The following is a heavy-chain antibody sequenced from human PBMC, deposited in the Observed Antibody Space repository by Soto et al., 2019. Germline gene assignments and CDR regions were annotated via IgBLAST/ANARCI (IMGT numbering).Heavy chain of an antibody. J-gene: IGHJ4*02. V-gene: IGHV3-23*01. CDR2: ISGSGGST. D-gene: IGHD6-13*01. CDR1: GFTFSSYA. CDR3: ANSRGELGPIDY. Sequence: GGSLRLSCAASGFTFSSYAMSWVRQAPGKGLEWVSAISGSGGSTYYADSLKGRFTISRDNSKNTLYLQMNSLRAEDTAVYYCANSRGELGPIDYWGQGTLVTVSS.